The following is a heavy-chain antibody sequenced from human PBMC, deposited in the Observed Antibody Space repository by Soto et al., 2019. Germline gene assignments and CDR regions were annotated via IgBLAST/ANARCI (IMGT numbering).Heavy chain of an antibody. CDR1: GGSISSYY. J-gene: IGHJ5*02. V-gene: IGHV4-59*01. Sequence: SETLSLTCTVSGGSISSYYWSWIRQPPGKGLEWIGYIYYSGSTNYNPSLKSRVTISVDTSKNQFSLKLSSVTAADTAVYYCARDLSSGRDYYDSSGYYYHNWFDPWGQGTLVTVSS. D-gene: IGHD3-22*01. CDR2: IYYSGST. CDR3: ARDLSSGRDYYDSSGYYYHNWFDP.